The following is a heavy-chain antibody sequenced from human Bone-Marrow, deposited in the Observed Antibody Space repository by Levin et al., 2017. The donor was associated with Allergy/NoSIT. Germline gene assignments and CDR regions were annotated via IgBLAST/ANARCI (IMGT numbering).Heavy chain of an antibody. Sequence: GGSLRLSCAASGFNFDDHGMHWVRQAPGKGLEWVSGITWNSGDIGYASSVKGRFTISRNTAKNSLLLQMASLGAEATALYYCARVGILPAYADAFDVWGQGTMVTVSS. CDR2: ITWNSGDI. D-gene: IGHD3-9*01. V-gene: IGHV3-9*01. CDR3: ARVGILPAYADAFDV. J-gene: IGHJ3*01. CDR1: GFNFDDHG.